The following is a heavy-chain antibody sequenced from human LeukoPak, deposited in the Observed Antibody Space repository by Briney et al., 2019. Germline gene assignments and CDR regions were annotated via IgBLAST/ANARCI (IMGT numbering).Heavy chain of an antibody. Sequence: GGSLRLSCAASAFTFSSYSMNWVRQAPGKGLEWVSSITSSSSYIYYADSVKGRFTISRDNAENSLYLQMNTLRAEDTAVYYCARDCSGGSCYPGWGQGTLVTVSS. CDR2: ITSSSSYI. V-gene: IGHV3-21*01. D-gene: IGHD2-15*01. CDR3: ARDCSGGSCYPG. J-gene: IGHJ4*02. CDR1: AFTFSSYS.